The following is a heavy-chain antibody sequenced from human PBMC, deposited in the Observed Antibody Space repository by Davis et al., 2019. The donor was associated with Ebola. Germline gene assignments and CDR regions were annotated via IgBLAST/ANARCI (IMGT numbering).Heavy chain of an antibody. J-gene: IGHJ6*04. CDR3: VRDTTITVSATSFHYYYAIDV. Sequence: GGSLRLSCTASGFTFSNFGLHWVRQAPGKGLEWVAFIWSDGSDKYYAESVKGRFTISRDNSKDTLYLQMNSLRAEDTAVYFCVRDTTITVSATSFHYYYAIDVWGRGTTVTVTS. D-gene: IGHD5/OR15-5a*01. V-gene: IGHV3-33*01. CDR1: GFTFSNFG. CDR2: IWSDGSDK.